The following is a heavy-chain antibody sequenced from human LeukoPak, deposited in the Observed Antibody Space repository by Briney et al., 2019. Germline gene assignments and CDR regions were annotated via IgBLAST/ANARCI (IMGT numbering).Heavy chain of an antibody. CDR1: GYTFTSYY. D-gene: IGHD3-16*02. Sequence: ASVKVSCKASGYTFTSYYLHWVRQAPGQGVEWMGIINPSGDSTNYAQKFQGRVTMTRDTSTSTVYMELSSLRSEDTAVYYCARCDYVWGSYRSYYFDYWGQGTLVTVSS. CDR3: ARCDYVWGSYRSYYFDY. V-gene: IGHV1-46*01. CDR2: INPSGDST. J-gene: IGHJ4*02.